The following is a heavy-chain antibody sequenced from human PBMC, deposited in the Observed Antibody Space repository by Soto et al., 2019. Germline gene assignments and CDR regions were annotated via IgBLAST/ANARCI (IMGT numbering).Heavy chain of an antibody. Sequence: GESLNISCTGSGYRFTSYLISWVRQMHGKGLEWMGRIDPSDSYTNYSPSFQGHVTISADKSISTAYLQWSSLKASDTAMYYCASQPRYCTNGVCYLFSLASPTDNRGEDYWGQGTLVTVSS. CDR3: ASQPRYCTNGVCYLFSLASPTDNRGEDY. V-gene: IGHV5-10-1*01. CDR2: IDPSDSYT. J-gene: IGHJ4*02. CDR1: GYRFTSYL. D-gene: IGHD2-8*01.